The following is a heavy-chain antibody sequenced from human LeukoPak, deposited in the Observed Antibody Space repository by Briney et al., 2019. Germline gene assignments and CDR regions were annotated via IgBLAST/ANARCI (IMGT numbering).Heavy chain of an antibody. CDR3: ARDSSSPYYYYGMDV. D-gene: IGHD6-6*01. V-gene: IGHV4-59*01. Sequence: PSETLSLTCAVSGGSISPYSWSWIRQPPGKGLEWIGYIHYSGSTNYNPSLKSRVTISVDTSKNQFSLKLSSVTAADTAVYYCARDSSSPYYYYGMDVWGQGTTVTVSS. CDR2: IHYSGST. CDR1: GGSISPYS. J-gene: IGHJ6*02.